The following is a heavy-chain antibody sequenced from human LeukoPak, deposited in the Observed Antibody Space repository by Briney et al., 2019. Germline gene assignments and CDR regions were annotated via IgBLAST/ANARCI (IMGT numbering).Heavy chain of an antibody. J-gene: IGHJ3*02. CDR2: THHSGNT. Sequence: PSETLSLTCIVSGDSVSGYYWNWIRQPPGKGLEWIGYTHHSGNTLYNPSLKSRVTTSVDTSKNQFSLSLSSVTAADTAVYYCARERAAFDIWGQGTMVTVSS. CDR1: GDSVSGYY. V-gene: IGHV4-59*02. CDR3: ARERAAFDI.